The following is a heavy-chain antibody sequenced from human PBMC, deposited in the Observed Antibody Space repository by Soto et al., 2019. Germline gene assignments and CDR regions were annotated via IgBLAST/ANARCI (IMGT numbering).Heavy chain of an antibody. Sequence: SETLSLTCTVSGGSISSGGYYWSWIRQHPGKGLEWIGYIYYSGSTYYNPSLKSRVTISVDTSKNQFSLKLSSVTAADTAVYYCAREKLGSVTTTDYWGQGTLVTVSS. J-gene: IGHJ4*02. CDR1: GGSISSGGYY. CDR2: IYYSGST. V-gene: IGHV4-31*03. CDR3: AREKLGSVTTTDY. D-gene: IGHD3-10*01.